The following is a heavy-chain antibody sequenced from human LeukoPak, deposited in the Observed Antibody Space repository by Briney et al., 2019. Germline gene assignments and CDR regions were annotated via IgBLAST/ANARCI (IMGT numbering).Heavy chain of an antibody. D-gene: IGHD3-16*01. Sequence: ASVKVSCKASGYTFTSYGISWVRQAPGQGLEWMGWISAYNGNTNYAQKLQGRVTMTTDTSTSIAYMELRSLRSDDTAVYYCARGDYDYVLNWFDPWGQGTLVTVSS. V-gene: IGHV1-18*01. CDR3: ARGDYDYVLNWFDP. CDR1: GYTFTSYG. J-gene: IGHJ5*02. CDR2: ISAYNGNT.